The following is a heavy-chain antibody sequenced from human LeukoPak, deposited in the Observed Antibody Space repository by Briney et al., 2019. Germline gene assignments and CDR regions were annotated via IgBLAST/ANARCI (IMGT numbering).Heavy chain of an antibody. V-gene: IGHV3-74*01. CDR3: ASQTHMMGAFDI. Sequence: GGSLRLSCAASGFTFSSYWMHWVRQAPGKGLVWVSRINTDGSSTSYADSVKGRFTISRDNAKNTLYLQMNSLRAEDTAVYYCASQTHMMGAFDIWGQGTMVTVSS. CDR2: INTDGSST. J-gene: IGHJ3*02. CDR1: GFTFSSYW. D-gene: IGHD3-16*01.